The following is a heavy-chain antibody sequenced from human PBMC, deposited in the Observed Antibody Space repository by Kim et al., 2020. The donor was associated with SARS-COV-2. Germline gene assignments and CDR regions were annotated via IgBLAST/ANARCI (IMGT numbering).Heavy chain of an antibody. CDR2: ISSSSSYI. Sequence: GGSLRLSCAAPGFTFSSYSMNWVRQAPGKGLEWVSSISSSSSYIYYADSVKGRFTISRDNAKNSLYLQMNSLRAEDTAVYYCARIQNGYYGSGSSDYWGQGTLVTVSS. D-gene: IGHD3-10*01. V-gene: IGHV3-21*01. CDR1: GFTFSSYS. CDR3: ARIQNGYYGSGSSDY. J-gene: IGHJ4*02.